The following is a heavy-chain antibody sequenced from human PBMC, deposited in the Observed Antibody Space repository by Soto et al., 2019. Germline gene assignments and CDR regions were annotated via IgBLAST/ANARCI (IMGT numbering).Heavy chain of an antibody. CDR3: ARDLAHSSICFED. Sequence: QVQLVESGGGVVQPGRSLRVSCVASGISISRHGMHWVRQAPGKGLEWVAGMDYDETNKYYADSVKGRFTISRDTSTNTVYLQMNGLRVDDAAVYFFARDLAHSSICFEDRGQGTLVSVSS. V-gene: IGHV3-33*01. CDR1: GISISRHG. J-gene: IGHJ4*02. CDR2: MDYDETNK. D-gene: IGHD3-9*01.